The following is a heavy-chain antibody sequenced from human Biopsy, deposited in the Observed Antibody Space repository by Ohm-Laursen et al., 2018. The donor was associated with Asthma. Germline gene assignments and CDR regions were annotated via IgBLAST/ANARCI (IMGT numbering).Heavy chain of an antibody. Sequence: SSVKVSCKSLGGTFNTYVIGWVRQAPGQGFEWMGGINSVFGTTTYPQKFQDRVTITADDSTSTVYMELSSLRSEDTAVYYCARKAGSCISRTCYSLDFWGQGTLVTVSS. CDR2: INSVFGTT. J-gene: IGHJ4*02. V-gene: IGHV1-69*01. CDR3: ARKAGSCISRTCYSLDF. D-gene: IGHD2-2*01. CDR1: GGTFNTYV.